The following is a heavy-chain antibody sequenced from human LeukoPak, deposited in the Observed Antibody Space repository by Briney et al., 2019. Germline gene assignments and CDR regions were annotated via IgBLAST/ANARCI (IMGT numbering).Heavy chain of an antibody. Sequence: SETLSLTCTVSGYSISSGYYWGWIRQPPGKGLDWIGSIYHSGSTYYNPSLKSRVTISVDTSKNQFSLKLSSVTAADTAVYYCARVEDVDTENDYWGQGTLVTVSS. CDR3: ARVEDVDTENDY. CDR1: GYSISSGYY. D-gene: IGHD2-2*02. J-gene: IGHJ4*02. V-gene: IGHV4-38-2*02. CDR2: IYHSGST.